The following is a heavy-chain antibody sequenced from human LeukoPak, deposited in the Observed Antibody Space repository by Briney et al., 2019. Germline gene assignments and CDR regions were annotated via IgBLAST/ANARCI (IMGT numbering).Heavy chain of an antibody. CDR2: ISWNSGSI. J-gene: IGHJ3*02. V-gene: IGHV3-9*01. CDR1: GFTFDDYA. CDR3: AKGRNTRYFDWFGSDAFDI. Sequence: PGGSLRLSCAASGFTFDDYAMHWVRQAPGKGLEWVSGISWNSGSIGYADSVEGRFTISRDNAKNSLYLQMNSLRAEDTALYYCAKGRNTRYFDWFGSDAFDIWGQGTMVTVSS. D-gene: IGHD3-9*01.